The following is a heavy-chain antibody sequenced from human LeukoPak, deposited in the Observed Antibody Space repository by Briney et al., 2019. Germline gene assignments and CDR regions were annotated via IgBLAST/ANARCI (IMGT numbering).Heavy chain of an antibody. CDR2: INPNSGGT. D-gene: IGHD6-19*01. CDR1: GYTFTGYY. CDR3: ARTDSSGWYGDY. V-gene: IGHV1-2*02. Sequence: ASVKVSCKASGYTFTGYYMHWVRQAPGQGLEWMGWINPNSGGTNYAQKFQGRVTMTRDTSISTAYMVLSRLRSDDTAVYYCARTDSSGWYGDYWGQGTLVTVSS. J-gene: IGHJ4*02.